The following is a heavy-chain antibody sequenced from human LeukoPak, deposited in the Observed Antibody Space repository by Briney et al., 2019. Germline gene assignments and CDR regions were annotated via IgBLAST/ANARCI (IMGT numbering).Heavy chain of an antibody. V-gene: IGHV4-59*11. CDR3: ARDGPSDYFDY. CDR1: GGSIASHY. J-gene: IGHJ4*02. Sequence: SETLSLTCTVSGGSIASHYWSWIRQPPGKGLEWIGYISNSGSGSNTPSLNSRVTISVDTSKNQFTLELRSVTAADTAVYYCARDGPSDYFDYWGQGTLVTVSS. CDR2: ISNSGSG.